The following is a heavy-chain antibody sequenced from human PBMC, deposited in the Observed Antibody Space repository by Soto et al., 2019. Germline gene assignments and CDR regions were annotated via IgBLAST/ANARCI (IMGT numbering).Heavy chain of an antibody. J-gene: IGHJ6*02. D-gene: IGHD2-2*01. Sequence: PGGSLRLSCAASGFTFSSYAMHWVRQAPGKGLEWVAVISYDGSNKYYADSVKGRFTISRDNSKNTLYLQMNSLRAEDTAVYYCATLPAASDDYYYYYYGMDAWGQGTTVTVSS. CDR2: ISYDGSNK. CDR3: ATLPAASDDYYYYYYGMDA. V-gene: IGHV3-30-3*01. CDR1: GFTFSSYA.